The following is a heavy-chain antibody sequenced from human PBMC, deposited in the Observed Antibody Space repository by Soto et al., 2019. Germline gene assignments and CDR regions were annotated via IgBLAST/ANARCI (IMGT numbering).Heavy chain of an antibody. Sequence: QVQLQESGPGLVKPSQTLSLTCTVSGGSISSGGYYWSWIRQHPGKGLEWIGYIYYSGSTYYNPSLKSLVTIPVDTSKNQFPLKLSSVTAADTAVYYCASLGVSGYDWARGGVTNFDYWGQGTLVTVSS. CDR2: IYYSGST. D-gene: IGHD5-12*01. V-gene: IGHV4-31*01. J-gene: IGHJ4*02. CDR1: GGSISSGGYY. CDR3: ASLGVSGYDWARGGVTNFDY.